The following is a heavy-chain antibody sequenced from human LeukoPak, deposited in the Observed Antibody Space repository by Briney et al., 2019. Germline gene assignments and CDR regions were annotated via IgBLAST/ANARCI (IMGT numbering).Heavy chain of an antibody. Sequence: WASVKVSCKASGYTFTSYYMHWVRQAPGQGLEWMGWTSAYNGNTNYAQKLQGRVTMTTDTSTSTAYMELRSLRSDDTAVYYCAREEGLRSGESHYWGQGTLVTVSS. D-gene: IGHD3-10*01. CDR3: AREEGLRSGESHY. CDR2: TSAYNGNT. J-gene: IGHJ4*02. CDR1: GYTFTSYY. V-gene: IGHV1-18*04.